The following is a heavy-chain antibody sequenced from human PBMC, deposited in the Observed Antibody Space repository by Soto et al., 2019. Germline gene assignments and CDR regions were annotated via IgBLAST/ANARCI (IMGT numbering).Heavy chain of an antibody. Sequence: PSETLSLTCTVSGGSISSGDYYWSWIRQPPGKGLEWIGYIYYSGSTYYNPSLKSRVTISVDTSKNQFSLKLSYVTAADTAVYYCARWGDYGGWFDPWGQGTLVTVSS. J-gene: IGHJ5*02. CDR1: GGSISSGDYY. V-gene: IGHV4-30-4*01. CDR2: IYYSGST. D-gene: IGHD4-17*01. CDR3: ARWGDYGGWFDP.